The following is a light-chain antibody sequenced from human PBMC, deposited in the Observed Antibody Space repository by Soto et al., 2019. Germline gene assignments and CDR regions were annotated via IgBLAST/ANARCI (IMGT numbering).Light chain of an antibody. CDR3: QQRSNWFT. CDR2: DAS. CDR1: QSVSGF. J-gene: IGKJ5*01. V-gene: IGKV3-11*01. Sequence: EILLTQSPATPSFSPGERATPSCRASQSVSGFLAWYQQNPGQAPRLLIYDASKRATGIPARFSGSGSGTDFTLTISSLEPEDFAVYYCQQRSNWFTFGQGTRLEI.